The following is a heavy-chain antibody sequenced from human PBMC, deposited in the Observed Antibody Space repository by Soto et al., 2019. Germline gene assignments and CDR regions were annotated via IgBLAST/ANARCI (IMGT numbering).Heavy chain of an antibody. D-gene: IGHD2-8*01. CDR2: INTDSGNP. Sequence: ASVKVSCTISGYTFNTYGINWVRQAPGQGLEWMGWINTDSGNPNYAQKFQGRVTLTRDTSTGTVYMEMRSLTSDDTAVYFCASRKGIGACYYFDYRGQGNQVTVYS. CDR1: GYTFNTYG. CDR3: ASRKGIGACYYFDY. J-gene: IGHJ4*02. V-gene: IGHV1-18*01.